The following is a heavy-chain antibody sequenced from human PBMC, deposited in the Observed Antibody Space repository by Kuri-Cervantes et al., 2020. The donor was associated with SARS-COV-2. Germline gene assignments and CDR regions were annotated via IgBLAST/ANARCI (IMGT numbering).Heavy chain of an antibody. CDR2: ISSSSSYI. CDR1: GFTFDDYG. Sequence: GESLKISCAASGFTFDDYGMSWVRQAPGKGLEWVSSISSSSSYIYYADSVKGRLTISRDNAKNSLYLQMNSLRAEDTAVYYCAGPAETGTRFDYWGQGTLVTVSS. CDR3: AGPAETGTRFDY. V-gene: IGHV3-21*01. J-gene: IGHJ4*02. D-gene: IGHD1-1*01.